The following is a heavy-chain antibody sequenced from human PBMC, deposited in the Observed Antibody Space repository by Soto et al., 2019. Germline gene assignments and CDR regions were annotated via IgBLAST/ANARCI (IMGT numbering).Heavy chain of an antibody. CDR3: ARDILPGYYWGVIDY. D-gene: IGHD3-9*01. V-gene: IGHV4-34*01. CDR1: GGSFSGYY. J-gene: IGHJ4*02. CDR2: INPSGTT. Sequence: QVQLQQWGAGLLKPSETLSLTCAVYGGSFSGYYWSWIRQPPGKGLEWIGEINPSGTTNYNPSLKSRVTISVATSKNQFSLKLSSVTAADTAVYYCARDILPGYYWGVIDYWGQGTLVTVSS.